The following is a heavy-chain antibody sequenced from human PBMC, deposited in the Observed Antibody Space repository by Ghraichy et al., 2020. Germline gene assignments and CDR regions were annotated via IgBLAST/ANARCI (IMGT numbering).Heavy chain of an antibody. CDR1: GGSISGGDSY. CDR2: VYYSGSS. J-gene: IGHJ4*02. D-gene: IGHD3-22*01. V-gene: IGHV4-30-4*01. Sequence: SETLSLTCSVSGGSISGGDSYLTWIRQPPGKGLERIGYVYYSGSSNYNHSLKSRASISVDTSTNQFSLELRSVTAADTAVYFCARGLLFNSGYFDYWGQGALVTVSS. CDR3: ARGLLFNSGYFDY.